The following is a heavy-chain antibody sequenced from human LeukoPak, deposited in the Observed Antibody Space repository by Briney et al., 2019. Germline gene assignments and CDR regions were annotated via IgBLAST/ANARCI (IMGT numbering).Heavy chain of an antibody. CDR2: FYSSGST. Sequence: PSETLSLTCTVSGGSISSCYWGWIRQSPGKGLEWIGAFYSSGSTSSHSSLKSRVTISVDTSRTQLSLKLDSVTDTDTAVYYCVRDGRFDSACFDSWGPGILVTVSS. CDR1: GGSISSCY. D-gene: IGHD6-19*01. J-gene: IGHJ4*02. CDR3: VRDGRFDSACFDS. V-gene: IGHV4-59*12.